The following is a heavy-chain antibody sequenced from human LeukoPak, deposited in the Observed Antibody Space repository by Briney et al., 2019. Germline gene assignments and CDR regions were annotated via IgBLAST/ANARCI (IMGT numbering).Heavy chain of an antibody. J-gene: IGHJ4*02. Sequence: ASVKVSCKASGGTFSSYAISWVRQAPGQSLEWMGWINPGNGNTKYSQKFQGRVAITRDTSASTAYMELSSLRSEDTAVYYCARDRGGAGDFDYWGQGTLVTVSS. CDR2: INPGNGNT. CDR1: GGTFSSYA. V-gene: IGHV1-3*01. D-gene: IGHD3-16*01. CDR3: ARDRGGAGDFDY.